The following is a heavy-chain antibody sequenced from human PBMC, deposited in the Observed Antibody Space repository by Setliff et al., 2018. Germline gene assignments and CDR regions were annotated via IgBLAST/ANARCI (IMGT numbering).Heavy chain of an antibody. CDR2: INHSGST. Sequence: SETLSLTCAVYGGSFSTYYWIWIRQPPGKGLEWIGEINHSGSTNYNPSLKSRVTISVDTSKNQVSLKLSSVTAADTAVYYCARGRQRGGYCSGSSCSGAFEIWGQGTMVTVSS. J-gene: IGHJ3*02. V-gene: IGHV4-34*01. CDR1: GGSFSTYY. D-gene: IGHD2-15*01. CDR3: ARGRQRGGYCSGSSCSGAFEI.